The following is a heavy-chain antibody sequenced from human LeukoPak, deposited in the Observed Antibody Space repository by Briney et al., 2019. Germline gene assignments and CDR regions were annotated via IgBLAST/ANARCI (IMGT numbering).Heavy chain of an antibody. CDR3: VRGSRISAELL. CDR1: VFTFSNSD. J-gene: IGHJ4*02. CDR2: INTNNGHT. D-gene: IGHD3-10*01. V-gene: IGHV1-18*01. Sequence: ASVKVSCKAYVFTFSNSDINWVRQAPGQGLEWMGWINTNNGHTNFQPKFQGRVTLTSDTSTTTVYMEMRSLTPDDTGMYYCVRGSRISAELLWGQRTLVTVSS.